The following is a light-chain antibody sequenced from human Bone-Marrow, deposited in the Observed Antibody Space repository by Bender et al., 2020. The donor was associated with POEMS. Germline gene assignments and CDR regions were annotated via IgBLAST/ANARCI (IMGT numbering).Light chain of an antibody. Sequence: QSVLTQPPSASGTPGQRVTISCSGGSSNIGAHAVNWYQHLPGTAPKLLIYSSHRRPSEVPDRFSGSRSGTSASLAMRGLQSEDEADYYCAVWDDSLKSWVFGGGTKLTVL. CDR2: SSH. CDR1: SSNIGAHA. V-gene: IGLV1-44*01. J-gene: IGLJ3*02. CDR3: AVWDDSLKSWV.